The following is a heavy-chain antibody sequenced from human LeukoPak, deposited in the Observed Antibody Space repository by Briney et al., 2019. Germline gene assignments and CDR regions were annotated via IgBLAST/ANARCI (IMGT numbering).Heavy chain of an antibody. CDR2: IYYSGST. J-gene: IGHJ4*02. Sequence: SETLSLTCTVSGGSIRSYYWSWIRQPPGKGLEWIAYIYYSGSTNYNPSLKSRVTISVDTSKNQFSLKLSSVTAADTAVYYCARGGITMIHDYWGQGTLVTVSS. V-gene: IGHV4-59*01. D-gene: IGHD3-22*01. CDR3: ARGGITMIHDY. CDR1: GGSIRSYY.